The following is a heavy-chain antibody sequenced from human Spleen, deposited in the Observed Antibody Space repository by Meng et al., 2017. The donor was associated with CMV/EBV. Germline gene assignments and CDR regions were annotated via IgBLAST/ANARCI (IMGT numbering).Heavy chain of an antibody. V-gene: IGHV3-7*01. CDR1: GFSFSSHW. CDR3: AKAYSSLSSNYYGMDV. D-gene: IGHD6-6*01. CDR2: IRQDGSEK. Sequence: GESLKISCAASGFSFSSHWMSWVRQAPGKGLEWVANIRQDGSEKDYVGSAKGRFTISRDNAKNSLYLQMNSLRAEDTAVYYCAKAYSSLSSNYYGMDVWGQGTTVTVSS. J-gene: IGHJ6*02.